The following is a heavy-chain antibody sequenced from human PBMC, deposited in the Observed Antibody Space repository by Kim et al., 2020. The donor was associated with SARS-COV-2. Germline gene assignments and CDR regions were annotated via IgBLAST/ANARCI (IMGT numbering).Heavy chain of an antibody. CDR1: GGSISSADYY. V-gene: IGHV4-31*03. CDR3: ARDSTTNYFDF. J-gene: IGHJ4*02. Sequence: SETLSLTCTVSGGSISSADYYWSWIRQLPGKGLEWIGYIYYSGSAYYNPSLKSRLTMSVDTSKNQFSLKLTSVTAADTAVYYCARDSTTNYFDFWGQGTLVTVSS. CDR2: IYYSGSA.